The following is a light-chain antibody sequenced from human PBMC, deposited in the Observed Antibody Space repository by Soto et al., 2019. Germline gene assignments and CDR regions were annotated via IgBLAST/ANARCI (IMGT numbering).Light chain of an antibody. CDR1: SSNIGAGYD. CDR2: GNS. Sequence: QSVLTQPPSVSGAPGQRVTFSCTGSSSNIGAGYDVHWYQQLPGTAPKLLIYGNSNRPSGVPERFSGSKSGTSASLAITGLQAEDEADYYCATWDDSLSGVVFGGGTKLTVL. J-gene: IGLJ2*01. CDR3: ATWDDSLSGVV. V-gene: IGLV1-40*01.